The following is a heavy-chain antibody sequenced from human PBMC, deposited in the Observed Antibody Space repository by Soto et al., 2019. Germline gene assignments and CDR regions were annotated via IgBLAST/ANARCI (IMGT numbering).Heavy chain of an antibody. Sequence: GVSLRLSCAASGFTFSTYWMHWIRQVPGKGLEWVSRINSDASHTYYADSVKGRFTISXXXXXXSXYXQXXXLRVKDTAVYYCARDGVDAGLYFDYWGRGA. CDR1: GFTFSTYW. CDR2: INSDASHT. CDR3: ARDGVDAGLYFDY. J-gene: IGHJ4*02. D-gene: IGHD2-15*01. V-gene: IGHV3-74*01.